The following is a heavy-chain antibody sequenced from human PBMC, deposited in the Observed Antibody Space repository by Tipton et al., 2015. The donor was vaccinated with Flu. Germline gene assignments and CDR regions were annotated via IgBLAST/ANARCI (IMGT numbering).Heavy chain of an antibody. J-gene: IGHJ4*02. CDR1: GGSFSGYY. CDR2: INQSGRP. CDR3: AREIGGYNYLDF. Sequence: AGLVKPSETLSLTCAVYGGSFSGYYWSWIRQSPGKGLEWIGEINQSGRPNYNPSLKNRVTISVDTSKNQFSLSLTSVTAADTAVYYCAREIGGYNYLDFWGQGTLVIVSS. D-gene: IGHD3-10*01. V-gene: IGHV4-34*01.